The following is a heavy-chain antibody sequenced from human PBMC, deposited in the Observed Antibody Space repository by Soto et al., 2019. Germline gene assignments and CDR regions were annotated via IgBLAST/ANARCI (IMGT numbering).Heavy chain of an antibody. CDR3: ARDKAGRRDLLRWRVLDY. D-gene: IGHD4-17*01. CDR2: ISSSSSYI. V-gene: IGHV3-21*01. Sequence: PGGSLRLSGAASGFTFSSYSMHWVRQAPGKGLEWVSSISSSSSYIYYADSVKGRFTISRDNAKNSLYLQMNSLRAEDTAVYYCARDKAGRRDLLRWRVLDYWGQGTLVTVSS. CDR1: GFTFSSYS. J-gene: IGHJ4*02.